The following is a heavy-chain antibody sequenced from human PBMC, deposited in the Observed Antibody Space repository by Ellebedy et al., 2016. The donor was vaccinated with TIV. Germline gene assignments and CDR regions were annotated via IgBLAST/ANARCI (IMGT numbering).Heavy chain of an antibody. CDR1: GFSFRSSW. J-gene: IGHJ5*02. Sequence: GESLKISCAASGFSFRSSWMTSVRQAPGKGLAWVANIYHVGSDHYYADSVKGRFTISRDNANKSLFLQMNSLRVDGTALYYCARRGRDGDYAVQVTSCFDTWGQGTLVTVSS. V-gene: IGHV3-7*01. D-gene: IGHD2-21*02. CDR3: ARRGRDGDYAVQVTSCFDT. CDR2: IYHVGSDH.